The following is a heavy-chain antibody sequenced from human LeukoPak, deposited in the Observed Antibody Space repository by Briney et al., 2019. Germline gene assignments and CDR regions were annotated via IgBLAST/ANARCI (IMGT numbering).Heavy chain of an antibody. D-gene: IGHD2-2*01. CDR2: ISTTSTYI. J-gene: IGHJ5*02. Sequence: GGSLRLSCAASGFSLSSYDMNWVRQAPGKGLEWVSSISTTSTYIYYRYSVKGRFTISRDNARKSLYLQMNGLRAEDTAVYYCARADCFSSTCYLRSSWFDPWGQGTLVTVSS. CDR1: GFSLSSYD. CDR3: ARADCFSSTCYLRSSWFDP. V-gene: IGHV3-21*01.